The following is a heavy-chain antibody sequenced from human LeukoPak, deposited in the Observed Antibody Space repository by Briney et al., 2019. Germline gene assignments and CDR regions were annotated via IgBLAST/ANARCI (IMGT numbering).Heavy chain of an antibody. V-gene: IGHV3-30*04. CDR2: ISYDGSNK. CDR1: GFTFSGYA. Sequence: PGGSLRLSCAASGFTFSGYAMYWVRQAPGKGLEWVTFISYDGSNKYYTDSVKGRFTISRDDSKSTLYLQMNSLRAEDTAVYYCARDSPPDYWGQGTLVTVSS. CDR3: ARDSPPDY. J-gene: IGHJ4*02.